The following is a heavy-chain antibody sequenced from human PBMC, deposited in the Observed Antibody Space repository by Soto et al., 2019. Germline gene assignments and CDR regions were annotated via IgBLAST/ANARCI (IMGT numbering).Heavy chain of an antibody. V-gene: IGHV4-31*03. J-gene: IGHJ4*02. Sequence: QVQLQESGPGLVKPSQTLSLTCTVSGGSISSGGYYWSWIRQHPGKGLEWIGYIYYSGSTYYNPSLKSRVTISVETSKNQFSLKLSSVTAADTAVYYCARDSEVVAAIDYWGQGTLVTVSS. CDR3: ARDSEVVAAIDY. CDR2: IYYSGST. CDR1: GGSISSGGYY. D-gene: IGHD2-15*01.